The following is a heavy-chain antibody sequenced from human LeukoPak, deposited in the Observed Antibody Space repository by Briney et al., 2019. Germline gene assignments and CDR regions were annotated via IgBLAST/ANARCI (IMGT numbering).Heavy chain of an antibody. V-gene: IGHV1-2*02. CDR1: GYTFTGYY. J-gene: IGHJ4*02. CDR2: INPNSGGT. D-gene: IGHD3-9*01. Sequence: ASVKVSCKASGYTFTGYYMHWVRQAPGQGLEWMGWINPNSGGTNYAQKFQGRVTMTRDTSISTAYMELSRLRSDDTAVYYCARGQYYDILTGYYPRTFDYWGQGTLVTVSS. CDR3: ARGQYYDILTGYYPRTFDY.